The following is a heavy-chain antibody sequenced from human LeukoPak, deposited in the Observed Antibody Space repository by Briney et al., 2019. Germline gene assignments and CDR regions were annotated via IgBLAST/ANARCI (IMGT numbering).Heavy chain of an antibody. CDR1: GGSIGSGYY. D-gene: IGHD4-17*01. J-gene: IGHJ4*02. V-gene: IGHV4-39*07. CDR2: IHYGGTT. CDR3: ARALGKDYGPYFDY. Sequence: SETLSLTCTVSGGSIGSGYYWAWIRQPPGKGLEWIGSIHYGGTTHYNPSLKSRVTISVDRSKNQFSLKLSSVTAADTAVYYCARALGKDYGPYFDYWDQGTLVTVSS.